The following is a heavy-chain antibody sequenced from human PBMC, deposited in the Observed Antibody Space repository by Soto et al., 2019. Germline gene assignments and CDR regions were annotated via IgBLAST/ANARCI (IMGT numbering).Heavy chain of an antibody. Sequence: EVQLLESGGGLVQPGGSLRLSCAASGFIFDNYAMSWVRQAPGKGLEWISTISGGGSATFYADSVKGRFTISGDSSTSTMYLQMHSLRAEDTAIYYCAKIKQGYFDYWGQGTQVIVSS. J-gene: IGHJ4*02. CDR1: GFIFDNYA. CDR2: ISGGGSAT. V-gene: IGHV3-23*01. CDR3: AKIKQGYFDY.